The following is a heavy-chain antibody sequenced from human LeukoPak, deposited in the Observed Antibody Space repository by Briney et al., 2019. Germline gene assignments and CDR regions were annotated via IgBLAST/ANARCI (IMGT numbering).Heavy chain of an antibody. D-gene: IGHD7-27*01. V-gene: IGHV4-59*01. J-gene: IGHJ4*02. CDR3: ATNTGTVFDY. Sequence: SETLSLTCSVSSGFITAYYWSWIRQPPGKGLEWIGYVYYTGSTEYNPSLRSRVTISLEMSTHQFSLNLTSVTAADTAVYYCATNTGTVFDYWGQGTLVTVSS. CDR2: VYYTGST. CDR1: SGFITAYY.